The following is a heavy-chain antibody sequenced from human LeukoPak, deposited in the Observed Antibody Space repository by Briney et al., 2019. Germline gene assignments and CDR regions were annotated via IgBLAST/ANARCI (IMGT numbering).Heavy chain of an antibody. J-gene: IGHJ3*02. CDR1: GFTFDDYG. CDR3: ARTTVTPGSFDAFDI. CDR2: INWNGGST. V-gene: IGHV3-20*04. Sequence: GGSLRLSCAASGFTFDDYGMSWVRQAPGKGLEWVSGINWNGGSTGYADSVKGRFTISRDNSKNTLYLQMNSLRAEDTAVYYCARTTVTPGSFDAFDIWGKGTTVTVSS. D-gene: IGHD4-17*01.